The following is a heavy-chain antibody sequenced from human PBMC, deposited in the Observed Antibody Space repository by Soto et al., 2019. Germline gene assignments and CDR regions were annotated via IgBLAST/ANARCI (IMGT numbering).Heavy chain of an antibody. D-gene: IGHD3-3*01. J-gene: IGHJ6*02. CDR3: ARAGHYDFWSGYRSDDYYYGMDV. CDR1: GYTFTSYG. Sequence: ASVEVSCKASGYTFTSYGISWVRQAPGQGLEWMGWISAYNGNTNYAQKPQGRVTMTTDTSTSTAYMELRSLRSDDTAVYYCARAGHYDFWSGYRSDDYYYGMDVWGQGTTVTVSS. CDR2: ISAYNGNT. V-gene: IGHV1-18*01.